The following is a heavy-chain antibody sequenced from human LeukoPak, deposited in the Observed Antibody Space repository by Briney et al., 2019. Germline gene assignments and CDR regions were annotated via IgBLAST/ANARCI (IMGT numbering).Heavy chain of an antibody. CDR2: IYYSGST. CDR1: GGSISSYY. V-gene: IGHV4-59*08. J-gene: IGHJ4*02. CDR3: ARVIGAPPAHFDY. Sequence: SETLSLTCTVSGGSISSYYWSWIRQPPGKGLEWIGYIYYSGSTNYNPSLKSRVTISVDTSKNQFSLKLSSVTAADTAVYYCARVIGAPPAHFDYWGQGTLVTVSS. D-gene: IGHD2-2*01.